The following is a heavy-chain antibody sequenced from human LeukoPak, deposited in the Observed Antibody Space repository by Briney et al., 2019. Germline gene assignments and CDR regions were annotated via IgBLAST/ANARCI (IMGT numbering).Heavy chain of an antibody. CDR2: INSDGSST. CDR3: ASYYYDSSGYYHPFDY. J-gene: IGHJ4*02. V-gene: IGHV3-74*01. Sequence: GGSLRLSCAASGFTFSSYWMHWVRQAPGKGLVWVSRINSDGSSTSYADSVKGRFTISRDNSKNTLYLQMNSLRAEDTAVYYCASYYYDSSGYYHPFDYWGQGTLVTVSS. CDR1: GFTFSSYW. D-gene: IGHD3-22*01.